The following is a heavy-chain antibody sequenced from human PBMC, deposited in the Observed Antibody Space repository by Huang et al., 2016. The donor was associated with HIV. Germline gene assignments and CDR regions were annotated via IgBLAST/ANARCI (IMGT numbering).Heavy chain of an antibody. CDR3: ARDPRIQSWLNFFDY. V-gene: IGHV3-74*01. CDR1: GFSISSYW. J-gene: IGHJ4*02. Sequence: VESGGGLVQPGGSLRLSCAASGFSISSYWMHWVRQAPGKGLVWVSRINSDGCSTSYADSGKGRFTISRDNAKKTLYLQMNSLRDEETAVYYCARDPRIQSWLNFFDYWGQGTLVSVSS. D-gene: IGHD3-22*01. CDR2: INSDGCST.